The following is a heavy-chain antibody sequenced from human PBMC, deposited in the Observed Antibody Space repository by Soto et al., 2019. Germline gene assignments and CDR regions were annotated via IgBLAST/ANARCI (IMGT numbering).Heavy chain of an antibody. J-gene: IGHJ4*02. CDR3: AKDVYCGGDCYPDDY. CDR1: GFTFSSYA. D-gene: IGHD2-21*02. CDR2: LSGSGGST. V-gene: IGHV3-23*01. Sequence: EVQLLESGGGLVQPGGSLRLSCAASGFTFSSYAMSWVRQAPGNGLEWCSALSGSGGSTDYADSVKGRFTISRDNSKNTLYLPMNSLTAEDTAVYYCAKDVYCGGDCYPDDYWGQGTLITVSS.